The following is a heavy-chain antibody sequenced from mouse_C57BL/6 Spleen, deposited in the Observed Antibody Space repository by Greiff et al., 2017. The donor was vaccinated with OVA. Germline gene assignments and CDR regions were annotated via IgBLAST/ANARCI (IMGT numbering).Heavy chain of an antibody. CDR3: ARHRGSFFAY. Sequence: EVQRVESGGGLVKPGGSLKLSCAASGFTFSSYTMSWVRQTPEKRLEWVATISGGGGNTYYPDSVKGRFTISRDNAKNTLYLQMSSLRAEDTALDYCARHRGSFFAYWGQGTLVTVSA. D-gene: IGHD1-1*01. J-gene: IGHJ3*01. V-gene: IGHV5-9*01. CDR1: GFTFSSYT. CDR2: ISGGGGNT.